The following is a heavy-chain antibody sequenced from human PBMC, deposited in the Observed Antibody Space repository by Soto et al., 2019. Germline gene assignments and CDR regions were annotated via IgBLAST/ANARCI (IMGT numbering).Heavy chain of an antibody. CDR3: AKDRRGLSYYYGMDV. Sequence: PGGSLRLSCAASGFTFSSYGMHWVRQAPGKGLEWVAVISYDGSNKYYADSVKGRFTISRDNSKNTLYLQMNSLRAEDTAVYYCAKDRRGLSYYYGMDVWGQGTTVTVSS. CDR1: GFTFSSYG. D-gene: IGHD3-10*01. V-gene: IGHV3-30*18. J-gene: IGHJ6*02. CDR2: ISYDGSNK.